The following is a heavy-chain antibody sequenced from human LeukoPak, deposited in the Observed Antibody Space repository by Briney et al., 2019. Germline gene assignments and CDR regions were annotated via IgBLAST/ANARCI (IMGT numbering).Heavy chain of an antibody. CDR1: GGSISTYY. D-gene: IGHD6-13*01. CDR3: ARVRAAATPGFDY. V-gene: IGHV4-59*01. Sequence: SETLTLTCTVSGGSISTYYWSLIRQPPGKGLEWIGYIYYSGSTNYNPSLKSRLTVSVDTSKNHFSLRLNSVTAADTAVYYFARVRAAATPGFDYWGQGTLVTVSS. J-gene: IGHJ4*02. CDR2: IYYSGST.